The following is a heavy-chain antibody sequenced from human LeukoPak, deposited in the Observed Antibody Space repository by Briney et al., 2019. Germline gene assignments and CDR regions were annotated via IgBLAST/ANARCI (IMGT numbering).Heavy chain of an antibody. CDR3: VRDTPGGSYGVYDY. V-gene: IGHV4-4*02. CDR2: IYHNGNT. Sequence: SGTLSLTCTISGGSVSSSNWWGWIRQPPGKVLEWIGEIYHNGNTGYNPSLKSRVTISVDKSKNQFSLSLTSVTAADTAVYYCVRDTPGGSYGVYDYWGQGTLVTVSS. D-gene: IGHD4-17*01. CDR1: GGSVSSSNW. J-gene: IGHJ4*02.